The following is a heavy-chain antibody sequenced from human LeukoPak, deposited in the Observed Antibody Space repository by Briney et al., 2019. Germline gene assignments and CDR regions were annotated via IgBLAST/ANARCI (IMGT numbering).Heavy chain of an antibody. J-gene: IGHJ4*02. D-gene: IGHD6-13*01. CDR1: GASINSGDFF. CDR3: ARLELAAAGTLDY. Sequence: SQTLSLTRTVSGASINSGDFFWSWIRQAPGQGLEWIGNIYYSGSTSSNPSLRSRTTLSVDTSKNEFSLRLRSVTAADTAVYYCARLELAAAGTLDYWGQGTLVTVSS. CDR2: IYYSGST. V-gene: IGHV4-30-4*08.